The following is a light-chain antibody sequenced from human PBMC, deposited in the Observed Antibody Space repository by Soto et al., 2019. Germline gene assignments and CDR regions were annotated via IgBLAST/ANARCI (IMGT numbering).Light chain of an antibody. Sequence: QSALTQPRSMSGSPGQSLTISCTGTSSDVGGYDYVSWYQHHPGTVPKLLIYDVTNRPSGVPHRFSGSKSGNTASLTISGLQAEDEADYYCCSYAGISTRDVFGTGTKVTVL. CDR1: SSDVGGYDY. J-gene: IGLJ1*01. CDR3: CSYAGISTRDV. CDR2: DVT. V-gene: IGLV2-11*01.